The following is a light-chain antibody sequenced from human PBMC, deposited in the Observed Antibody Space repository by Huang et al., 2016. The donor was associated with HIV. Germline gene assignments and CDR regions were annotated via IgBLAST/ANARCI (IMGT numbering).Light chain of an antibody. CDR1: QSVNSSY. V-gene: IGKV3-20*01. J-gene: IGKJ4*01. CDR3: QQYGSSPLT. Sequence: IVLPQSPGTLSLSPGERATLSCRASQSVNSSYLAWYQQKPGQAPRLPIYGASSRATGIPDRFSGSGSGTDFTLTISRLEPEDFAVYYCQQYGSSPLTFGGGTKVEIK. CDR2: GAS.